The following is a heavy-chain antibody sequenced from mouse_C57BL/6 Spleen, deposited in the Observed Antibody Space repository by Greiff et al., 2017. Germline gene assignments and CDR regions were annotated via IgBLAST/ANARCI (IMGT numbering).Heavy chain of an antibody. D-gene: IGHD2-4*01. CDR1: GYTFTSYW. V-gene: IGHV1-55*01. Sequence: QVQLQQPGAELVKPGASVKMSCKASGYTFTSYWITWVKQRPGQGLEWIGDIYPGSGSTNYNEKFKSKATLTVDTSSSTAYMQLSSLTSEDSTVYYCARRPYDYDWYFDVWGTGTTVTVSS. CDR2: IYPGSGST. CDR3: ARRPYDYDWYFDV. J-gene: IGHJ1*03.